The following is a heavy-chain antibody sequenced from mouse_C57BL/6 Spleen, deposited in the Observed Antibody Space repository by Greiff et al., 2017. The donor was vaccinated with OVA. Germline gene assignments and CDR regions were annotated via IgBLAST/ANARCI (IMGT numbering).Heavy chain of an antibody. V-gene: IGHV1-80*01. CDR1: GYAFSSYW. D-gene: IGHD2-14*01. J-gene: IGHJ3*01. Sequence: VQLQQSGAELVKPGASVKISCKASGYAFSSYWMNWVKQRPGKGLEWIGQIYPGDGDTNYNGKFKGKATLTAVTSASTAYMEISSLTNEDSAVYYCTRGGDYRAYWGQGTLVTVSA. CDR2: IYPGDGDT. CDR3: TRGGDYRAY.